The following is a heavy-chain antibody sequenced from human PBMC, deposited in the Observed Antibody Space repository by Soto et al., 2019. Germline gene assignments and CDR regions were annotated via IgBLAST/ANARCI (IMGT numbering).Heavy chain of an antibody. Sequence: QVQLVESGGGVVQPGRSLRLSCAASGFTFSSYGMHWVRQAPGKGLEWVAVIWYDGSNKYYADSVKGRFTISRDNSKNTLYLQMNSLRAEDTAVYYCARDRDSSGYYHFLGYWGQGTLVTVSS. J-gene: IGHJ4*02. D-gene: IGHD3-22*01. CDR1: GFTFSSYG. V-gene: IGHV3-33*01. CDR3: ARDRDSSGYYHFLGY. CDR2: IWYDGSNK.